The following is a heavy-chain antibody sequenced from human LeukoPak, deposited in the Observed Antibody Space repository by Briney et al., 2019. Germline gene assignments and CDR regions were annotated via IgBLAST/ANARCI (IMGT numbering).Heavy chain of an antibody. D-gene: IGHD3-3*01. CDR1: GFTFSSYS. Sequence: GGSLRLSCAASGFTFSSYSMNWVRQAPGKGLEWVSSISSSSSYIYYADSVKGRFTISRDNSKNTLYLQMNSLRAEDTAVYYCARFAQTFWSGYYPYYYYGMDVWGQGTTVTVSS. J-gene: IGHJ6*02. CDR3: ARFAQTFWSGYYPYYYYGMDV. CDR2: ISSSSSYI. V-gene: IGHV3-21*01.